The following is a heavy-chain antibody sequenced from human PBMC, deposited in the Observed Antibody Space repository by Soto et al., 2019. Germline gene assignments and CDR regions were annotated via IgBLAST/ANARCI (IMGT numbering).Heavy chain of an antibody. V-gene: IGHV1-58*01. D-gene: IGHD3-22*01. J-gene: IGHJ4*02. CDR2: IVVGSGNT. CDR3: ARGQWSAVVVIPFDY. CDR1: GLTLDSTS. Sequence: SVKVTCKACGLTLDSTSVQWAQQAKRQRLEWIGWIVVGSGNTNYAQKFQERVTITRDMSTSTAYMELSSLRSEDTAVYYCARGQWSAVVVIPFDYWGQGTLVTVSS.